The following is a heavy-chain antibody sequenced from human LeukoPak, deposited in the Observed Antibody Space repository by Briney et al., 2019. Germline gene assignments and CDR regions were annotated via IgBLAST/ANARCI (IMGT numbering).Heavy chain of an antibody. CDR2: IDPSDSYT. CDR3: ARLAYSNSWRLSY. J-gene: IGHJ4*02. V-gene: IGHV5-10-1*01. Sequence: GESLKISCKGSGYSFISYWINWVRQMPGKGLEWMGRIDPSDSYTNYSPSFQGHVTFSTDKSTTTAYLQWSSLKASDTAMYYCARLAYSNSWRLSYWGQGTLVTVSS. D-gene: IGHD6-13*01. CDR1: GYSFISYW.